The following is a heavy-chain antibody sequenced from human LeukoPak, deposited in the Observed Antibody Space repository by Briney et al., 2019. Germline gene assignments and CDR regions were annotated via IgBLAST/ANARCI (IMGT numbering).Heavy chain of an antibody. CDR2: IYYSGST. Sequence: SETLSLTCTVSGGSISSYYWSWIRQPPGKGLEWIGYIYYSGSTNYNPSLKSRVTISVDTSKNQFSLRLNSVTAADTAVYYCASGYYGSGTSRAFDIWGQGTMVTVSS. D-gene: IGHD3-10*01. V-gene: IGHV4-59*01. J-gene: IGHJ3*02. CDR1: GGSISSYY. CDR3: ASGYYGSGTSRAFDI.